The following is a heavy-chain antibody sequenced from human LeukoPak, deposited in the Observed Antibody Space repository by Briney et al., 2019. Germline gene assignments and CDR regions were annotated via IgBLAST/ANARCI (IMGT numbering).Heavy chain of an antibody. V-gene: IGHV4-39*02. J-gene: IGHJ4*02. CDR2: IYYSGLT. D-gene: IGHD4-17*01. CDR3: ASGTFDDYGDYDRGDSFDH. Sequence: PSETLSLTCTFSGASISSSSASWGWVRQPPGKGPEWIGSIYYSGLTYDNPSLKSRVSISVDPSKNHFSLTVSSVTAADTAVYYCASGTFDDYGDYDRGDSFDHWGQGTLVTVSS. CDR1: GASISSSSAS.